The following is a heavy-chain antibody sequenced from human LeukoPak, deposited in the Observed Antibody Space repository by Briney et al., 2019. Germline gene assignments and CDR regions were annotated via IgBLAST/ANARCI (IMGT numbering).Heavy chain of an antibody. CDR1: GGSISTYY. CDR2: IYYSGSG. Sequence: PSETLSLTCTISGGSISTYYWTWIRQPPGKGLEWIAYIYYSGSGNYNPSLKSRVTLSVDTSKNQFSLKLSSVTAADTVVYYCARVGSGCFDYWGQGTLVAVSS. D-gene: IGHD1-26*01. J-gene: IGHJ4*02. V-gene: IGHV4-59*01. CDR3: ARVGSGCFDY.